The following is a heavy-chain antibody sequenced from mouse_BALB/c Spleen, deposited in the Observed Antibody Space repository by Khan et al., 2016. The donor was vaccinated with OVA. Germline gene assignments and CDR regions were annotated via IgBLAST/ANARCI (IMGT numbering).Heavy chain of an antibody. D-gene: IGHD3-3*01. CDR3: ARNRDGGSYWHFDV. J-gene: IGHJ1*01. V-gene: IGHV2-6-4*01. Sequence: QVQLKESGPGLVAPSQSLSITCTVSGFSLSRYSIHWVRQPPGKGLEWLGIMWIGGSTDYNSALKSRLSISKDNSKSQVFLKMNSLQTDDTAMYYCARNRDGGSYWHFDVWGAGTTVTVSS. CDR2: MWIGGST. CDR1: GFSLSRYS.